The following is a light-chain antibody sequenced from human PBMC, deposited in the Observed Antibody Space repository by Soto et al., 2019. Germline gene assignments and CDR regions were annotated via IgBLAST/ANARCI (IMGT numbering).Light chain of an antibody. V-gene: IGLV2-14*01. CDR1: SSDVGGYNY. J-gene: IGLJ2*01. CDR3: SSYTSSSTLV. Sequence: QSALTQPASVSGSPGQSITISCTGTSSDVGGYNYVSWYQQRPGKAPKLMIYDVSNRPSGVSNRFSGSKSGNTASLTISGLQTEDEADYYCSSYTSSSTLVFGGGTRSPS. CDR2: DVS.